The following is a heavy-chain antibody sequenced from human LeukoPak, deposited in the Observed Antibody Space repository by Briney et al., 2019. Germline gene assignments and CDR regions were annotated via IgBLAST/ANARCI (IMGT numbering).Heavy chain of an antibody. Sequence: SETLSLTCTVSGCSISSYYWSWIRQPPGKGLEWIGYIYYSGSTNYNPSLKSRVTISVDTSKNQFSLKLSSVTAADTAVYYCARGEVAAIPLDYWGQGTLVTVSS. CDR2: IYYSGST. J-gene: IGHJ4*02. CDR1: GCSISSYY. CDR3: ARGEVAAIPLDY. V-gene: IGHV4-59*01. D-gene: IGHD2-21*02.